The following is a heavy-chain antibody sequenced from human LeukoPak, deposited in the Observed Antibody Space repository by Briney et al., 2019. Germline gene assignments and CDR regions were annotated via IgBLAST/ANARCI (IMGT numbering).Heavy chain of an antibody. CDR1: GYPFTASY. CDR3: ARSWYGMDV. CDR2: INPSNGDT. Sequence: ASVKVSCKASGYPFTASYMQWARQAPGQGLEWMGRINPSNGDTDFQQKFQGRVTMTRDTSITTVYMELSRLTSDDTAVYYCARSWYGMDVWGQGTRSPSP. V-gene: IGHV1-2*06. J-gene: IGHJ6*02.